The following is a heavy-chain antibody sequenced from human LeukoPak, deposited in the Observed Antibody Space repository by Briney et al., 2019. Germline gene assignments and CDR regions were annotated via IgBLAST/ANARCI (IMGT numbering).Heavy chain of an antibody. Sequence: GRSLRLSCAPSGFTFSRHGMHWVRQAPGKGLEWVAIISNDGSRKYYAHSVEGRFTISRDDSKNTLYLQMDSLRAEDTAVYYCARDRAWNYFDYWGQGTLVTVSS. D-gene: IGHD3-3*01. CDR2: ISNDGSRK. CDR1: GFTFSRHG. J-gene: IGHJ4*02. V-gene: IGHV3-30*03. CDR3: ARDRAWNYFDY.